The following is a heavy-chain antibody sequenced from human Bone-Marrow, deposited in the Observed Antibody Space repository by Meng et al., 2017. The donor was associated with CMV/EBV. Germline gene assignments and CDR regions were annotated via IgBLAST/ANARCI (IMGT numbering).Heavy chain of an antibody. J-gene: IGHJ4*02. V-gene: IGHV3-33*06. CDR3: AKHIPFGDF. Sequence: GESLKISCAASGFTFNAYGMHWVRQAPGKGLEWVAVMWYDGSNKYYADSVKGRFTISRDNSKNTLYLQMNSLRAEDTAVYYCAKHIPFGDFWGQGTLVTVSS. CDR1: GFTFNAYG. D-gene: IGHD3-16*01. CDR2: MWYDGSNK.